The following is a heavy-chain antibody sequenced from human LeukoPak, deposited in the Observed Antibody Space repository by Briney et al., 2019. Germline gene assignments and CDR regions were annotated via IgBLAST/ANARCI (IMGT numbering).Heavy chain of an antibody. CDR3: ARDEIPSGT. Sequence: GGSLRLSCAASGFTFSSYWMHWVRQTPGKGLVWVSRINSDGSSTSYADSVKGRFTISRDNSRSTVDLQMNSLRVEDTGIYYCARDEIPSGTWGQGTMVIVSS. CDR1: GFTFSSYW. D-gene: IGHD6-25*01. J-gene: IGHJ3*01. CDR2: INSDGSST. V-gene: IGHV3-74*01.